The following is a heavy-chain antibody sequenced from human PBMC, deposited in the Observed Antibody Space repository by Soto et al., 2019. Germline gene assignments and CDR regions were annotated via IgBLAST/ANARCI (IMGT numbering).Heavy chain of an antibody. D-gene: IGHD1-1*01. CDR1: GFTFSSYG. J-gene: IGHJ4*02. Sequence: QVQLVESGGGVVQPGRSLRLSCAASGFTFSSYGMHWVRQAPGKGLEWVAVISYDGSNKYYADSVKGRFTISRDNSKSTLYLQMNSLRAEDTAVYYCAKGWNHFDYWGQGTLVTVSS. CDR2: ISYDGSNK. CDR3: AKGWNHFDY. V-gene: IGHV3-30*18.